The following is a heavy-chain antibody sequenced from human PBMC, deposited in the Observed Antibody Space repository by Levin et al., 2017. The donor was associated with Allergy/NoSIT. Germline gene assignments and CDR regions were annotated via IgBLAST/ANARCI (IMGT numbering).Heavy chain of an antibody. V-gene: IGHV1-58*01. CDR3: AADWAVDPYGSGSTHNWFDP. D-gene: IGHD3-10*01. J-gene: IGHJ5*02. CDR2: IVVGSGNT. CDR1: GFTFTSSA. Sequence: KISCKASGFTFTSSAVQWVRQARGQRLEWIGWIVVGSGNTNYAQKFQERVTITRDMSTSTAYMELSSLRSEDTAVYYCAADWAVDPYGSGSTHNWFDPWGQGTLVTVSS.